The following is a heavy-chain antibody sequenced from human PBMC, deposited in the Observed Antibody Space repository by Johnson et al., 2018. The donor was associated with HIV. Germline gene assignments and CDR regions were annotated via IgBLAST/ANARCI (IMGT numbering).Heavy chain of an antibody. V-gene: IGHV3-20*04. J-gene: IGHJ3*02. CDR1: GFTFDDYG. Sequence: VQLVASGGGVVRPGGSLRLSCAASGFTFDDYGMSWVRQAPGKGLEWVSGINWNGGSTGYADSVKGRFTISRDNAKNSLDLQMNRLRAEDAALYYCARGRSDMIPTQGPEVSFDSWGQGTLVTVSS. CDR3: ARGRSDMIPTQGPEVSFDS. D-gene: IGHD3-22*01. CDR2: INWNGGST.